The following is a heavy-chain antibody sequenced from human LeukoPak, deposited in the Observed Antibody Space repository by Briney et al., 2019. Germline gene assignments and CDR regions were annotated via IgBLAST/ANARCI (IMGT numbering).Heavy chain of an antibody. J-gene: IGHJ4*02. Sequence: GRSLRLSCAASGFTFDDYAMHWVRQAPGKGLEWVSGISWNSGSIGYADSVEGRFTISRDNAKNSLYLQMNSLRAEDTALYYCARATLEYSSSSFDYWGQGTLVTVSS. CDR1: GFTFDDYA. CDR3: ARATLEYSSSSFDY. CDR2: ISWNSGSI. D-gene: IGHD6-6*01. V-gene: IGHV3-9*01.